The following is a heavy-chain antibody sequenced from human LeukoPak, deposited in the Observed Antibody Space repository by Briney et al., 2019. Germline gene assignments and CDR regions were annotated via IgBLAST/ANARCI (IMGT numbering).Heavy chain of an antibody. CDR2: ISGSSSTI. D-gene: IGHD1-26*01. V-gene: IGHV3-48*04. J-gene: IGHJ3*02. Sequence: GGSLRLSCAASGFTFSSYSMNWVRQAPGKGLEWVSYISGSSSTIYYADSVKGRFTISRDNAKNSLYLQMNSLRAEDTAVYYCAGGGSLWVAFDIWGQGTMVTVSS. CDR1: GFTFSSYS. CDR3: AGGGSLWVAFDI.